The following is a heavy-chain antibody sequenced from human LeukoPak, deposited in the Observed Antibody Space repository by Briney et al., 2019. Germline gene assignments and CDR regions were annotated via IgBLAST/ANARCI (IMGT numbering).Heavy chain of an antibody. CDR2: IHSGGST. V-gene: IGHV3-66*02. CDR1: GFIVSNNY. J-gene: IGHJ4*02. Sequence: PGGSLRLSCAASGFIVSNNYMNWVRQAPGKGLEWVSVIHSGGSTYYADSVKGRFTISRDNSKNTVNLQMNDLRAEDTAVYYCARSRDARLHFDYWGQGTLITVSS. CDR3: ARSRDARLHFDY.